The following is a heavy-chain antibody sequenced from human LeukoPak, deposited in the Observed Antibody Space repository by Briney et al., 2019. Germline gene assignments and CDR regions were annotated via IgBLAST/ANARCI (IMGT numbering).Heavy chain of an antibody. V-gene: IGHV4-59*01. CDR1: GGSISSYY. J-gene: IGHJ4*02. Sequence: SETPSLTCTVSGGSISSYYWSWIRQPPGKGLEGIGYIYYSGSTNYNPSLKSRVTISVDTSKNQFSLKLSSVTAADTAVYYCARVTASFGGSYFIDYWGQGTLVTVSS. CDR3: ARVTASFGGSYFIDY. D-gene: IGHD1-26*01. CDR2: IYYSGST.